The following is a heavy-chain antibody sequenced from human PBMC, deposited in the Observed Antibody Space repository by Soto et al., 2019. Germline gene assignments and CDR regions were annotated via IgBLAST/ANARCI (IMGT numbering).Heavy chain of an antibody. V-gene: IGHV3-73*01. CDR2: IRSRANNYAT. Sequence: GGSLRLSCAASGFIFSGSAIHWVRQASGKGLEWVGRIRSRANNYATSFAASVKGRFILSRDDSKNMAYLQMNTLKTEDTAVDYRSRAQPAAIGDYYYDGMDVWGPGTTVNAST. CDR3: SRAQPAAIGDYYYDGMDV. CDR1: GFIFSGSA. D-gene: IGHD2-2*02. J-gene: IGHJ6*01.